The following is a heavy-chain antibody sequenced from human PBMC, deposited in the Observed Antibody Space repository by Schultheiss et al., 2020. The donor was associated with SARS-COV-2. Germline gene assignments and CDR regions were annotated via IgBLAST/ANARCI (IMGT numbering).Heavy chain of an antibody. J-gene: IGHJ4*02. Sequence: LRLSCAVYGGSFSGYYWSWIRQPAGKGLEWIGYIYYSGSTYYNPSLKSLVTISVDTSKNQFSLKLSSVTAADTAVYYCARDTQRNWGTDYWGQGTLVTVSS. CDR2: IYYSGST. V-gene: IGHV4-34*09. D-gene: IGHD7-27*01. CDR3: ARDTQRNWGTDY. CDR1: GGSFSGYY.